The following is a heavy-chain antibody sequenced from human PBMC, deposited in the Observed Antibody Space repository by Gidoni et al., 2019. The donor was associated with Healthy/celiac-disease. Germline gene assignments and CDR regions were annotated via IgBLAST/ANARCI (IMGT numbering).Heavy chain of an antibody. CDR3: ARAPRTPQIRFLEWHHPTPPYYFDY. CDR1: GGSFSGYY. Sequence: QVQLQQWGAGLLKPSETLSLTCAVYGGSFSGYYWSWIRQPPGKGLEWIGEINHSGSTNYNPSLKSRVTISVDTSKNQFSLKLSSVTAADTAVYYCARAPRTPQIRFLEWHHPTPPYYFDYWGQGTLVTVSS. V-gene: IGHV4-34*01. J-gene: IGHJ4*02. D-gene: IGHD3-3*01. CDR2: INHSGST.